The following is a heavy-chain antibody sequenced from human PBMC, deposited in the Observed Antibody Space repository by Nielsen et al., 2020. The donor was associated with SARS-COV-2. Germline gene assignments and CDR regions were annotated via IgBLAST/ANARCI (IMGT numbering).Heavy chain of an antibody. CDR2: ISGSGGST. J-gene: IGHJ6*02. V-gene: IGHV3-23*01. D-gene: IGHD3-22*01. CDR3: ARGFRRSSGFEYYYYGMDV. Sequence: GESLKISCAASGFTFSSYAMSWVRQAPGKGLEWVSAISGSGGSTYYADSVKGRFTISRDNSKNTLYLQMNSLRAEDTAVYYCARGFRRSSGFEYYYYGMDVWGQGTTVTVSS. CDR1: GFTFSSYA.